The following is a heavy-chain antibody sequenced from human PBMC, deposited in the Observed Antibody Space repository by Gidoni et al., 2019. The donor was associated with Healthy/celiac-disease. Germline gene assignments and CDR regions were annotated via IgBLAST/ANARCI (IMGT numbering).Heavy chain of an antibody. CDR2: ISGSGGST. D-gene: IGHD3-10*01. CDR3: AKDSVVRGVFDY. J-gene: IGHJ4*02. V-gene: IGHV3-23*01. CDR1: GSPFSSHA. Sequence: EVQLLESGGGLVPPGGSLRLSCAASGSPFSSHAMSWVRQAPGKGLDWALAISGSGGSTYYADSVKGRFTISRDNSKNTLYLQMNSLGAEDTAVYYCAKDSVVRGVFDYWGQGTLVTVSS.